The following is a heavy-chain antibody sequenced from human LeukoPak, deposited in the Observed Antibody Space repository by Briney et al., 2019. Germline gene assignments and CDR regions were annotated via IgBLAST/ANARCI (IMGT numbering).Heavy chain of an antibody. D-gene: IGHD6-13*01. CDR2: IYWDDDK. Sequence: ESGPTLVKPTQTLTLTCTFSGFSLSTSGVGVGWIRQPPGKALEWLTLIYWDDDKRYNPSLKSRLTVTKDVSKSQVVLTLTNMDPVDTATYYCAHRLTGYNSNWYHGYFDYWGQGILVTVSS. V-gene: IGHV2-5*02. CDR3: AHRLTGYNSNWYHGYFDY. CDR1: GFSLSTSGVG. J-gene: IGHJ4*02.